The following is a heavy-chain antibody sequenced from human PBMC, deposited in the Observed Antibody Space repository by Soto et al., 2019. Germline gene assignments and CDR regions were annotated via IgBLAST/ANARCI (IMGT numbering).Heavy chain of an antibody. CDR3: TKHGGADRAPPYTNC. J-gene: IGHJ4*02. CDR1: GFTFSGSA. Sequence: GRSLRLPCAASGFTFSGSAMHWVRQASGKGTEWVGRIRGKANGYATSYAASVKGRFTISRDDSKSTAYLQMNSLKTEDTAVYYSTKHGGADRAPPYTNCWGQGNLGTVCS. V-gene: IGHV3-73*01. CDR2: IRGKANGYAT. D-gene: IGHD6-6*01.